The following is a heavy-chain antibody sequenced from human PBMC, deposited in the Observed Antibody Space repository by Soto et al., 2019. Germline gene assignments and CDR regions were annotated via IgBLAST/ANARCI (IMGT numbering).Heavy chain of an antibody. D-gene: IGHD3-3*01. J-gene: IGHJ4*02. V-gene: IGHV3-30*18. CDR3: AKDQNVLRFLEWLTALDY. CDR1: GFTFSSHG. Sequence: PGGSLRLSCAASGFTFSSHGIHWVRQAPGKGLEWVAVISSDERNKYYGHSVKGRFTISRDNSKNTLYLHMNSLRIEDTAVYYCAKDQNVLRFLEWLTALDYWGQGTLATVSS. CDR2: ISSDERNK.